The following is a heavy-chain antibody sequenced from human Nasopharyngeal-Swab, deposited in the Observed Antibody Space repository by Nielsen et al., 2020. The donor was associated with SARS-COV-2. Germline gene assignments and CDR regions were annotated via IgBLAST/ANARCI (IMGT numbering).Heavy chain of an antibody. D-gene: IGHD6-13*01. CDR3: ARGGRQQLRPEGLFDP. CDR2: IKQDGSEK. V-gene: IGHV3-7*04. CDR1: GFTFSSYW. Sequence: GGSLRLSCAASGFTFSSYWMSWVRQAPGKGLEWVANIKQDGSEKYYVDSVKGRFTISRDNAKNSLYLQMNSLRAEDTAVYYCARGGRQQLRPEGLFDPWGQGTLVTVSS. J-gene: IGHJ5*02.